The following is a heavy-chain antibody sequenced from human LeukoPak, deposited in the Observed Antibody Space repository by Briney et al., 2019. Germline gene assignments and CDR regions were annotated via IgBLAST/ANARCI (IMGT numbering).Heavy chain of an antibody. V-gene: IGHV3-33*01. CDR3: VRGAPSAAD. CDR1: GFIFSNYG. Sequence: PGGSLRLSCAASGFIFSNYGMHWVRQAPGKGLEWVAVIWYDGSNKYYADSVKGRFTISRDNSKNTLYLQMNSLRAEDSAVYYCVRGAPSAADWGQGTLVTVSS. CDR2: IWYDGSNK. J-gene: IGHJ4*02.